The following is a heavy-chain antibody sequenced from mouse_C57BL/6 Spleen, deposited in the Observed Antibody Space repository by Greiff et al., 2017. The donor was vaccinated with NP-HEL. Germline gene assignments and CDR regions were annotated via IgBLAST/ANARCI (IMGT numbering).Heavy chain of an antibody. J-gene: IGHJ1*03. Sequence: EVKLQQSGPVLVKPGASVKMSCKASGYTFTDYYMNWVKQSHGKSLEWIGVINPYNGGTSYNQKFKGKATLTVDKSSSTAYMELNSLTSEDSAVYYCARSSEDWYFDVWGTGTTVTVSS. CDR3: ARSSEDWYFDV. CDR1: GYTFTDYY. CDR2: INPYNGGT. V-gene: IGHV1-19*01. D-gene: IGHD1-1*01.